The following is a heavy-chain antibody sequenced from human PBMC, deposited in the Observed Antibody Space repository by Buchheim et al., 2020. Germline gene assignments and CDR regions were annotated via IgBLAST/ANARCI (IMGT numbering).Heavy chain of an antibody. Sequence: QVQLVESGGGVVQPGRSLRLSCAASGFTFSSYAMHWVRQAPGKGLEWVAVISYDGSNKYYADSVKGRFTISRDNSTKTLYLQMNSLRAEDTAVYYCARAGSPGGGYYGMDVWGQGTT. CDR2: ISYDGSNK. D-gene: IGHD1-26*01. CDR3: ARAGSPGGGYYGMDV. CDR1: GFTFSSYA. J-gene: IGHJ6*02. V-gene: IGHV3-30-3*01.